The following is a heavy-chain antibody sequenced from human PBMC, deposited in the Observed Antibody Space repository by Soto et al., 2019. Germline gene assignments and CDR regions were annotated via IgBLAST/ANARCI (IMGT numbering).Heavy chain of an antibody. D-gene: IGHD4-17*01. CDR2: IYYSGST. Sequence: SETLSLTCTVSGGSISSNYWSWIRQPPGKGLEWIGYIYYSGSTNYNPSLKSRVTISVDTFKNQFSLKLSSVTAADTAVYYCARLPWAGYGGIFDPRGQGTLVTVSS. CDR3: ARLPWAGYGGIFDP. J-gene: IGHJ5*02. CDR1: GGSISSNY. V-gene: IGHV4-59*01.